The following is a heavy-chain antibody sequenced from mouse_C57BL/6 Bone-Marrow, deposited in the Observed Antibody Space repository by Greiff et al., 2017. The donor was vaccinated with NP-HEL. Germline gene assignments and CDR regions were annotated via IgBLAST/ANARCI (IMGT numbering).Heavy chain of an antibody. CDR2: ISSGGDYT. Sequence: EVQLQQSGAGLVKPGGSVKLSCAASGFTFSSYAMPWVRQTPEQRLEWVGYISSGGDYTYYAETVKGRFTITRDNARNTPYLQMSSLTSEDTAVYYCTSDRWRLYFDVEGRGTAITVT. D-gene: IGHD2-14*01. CDR1: GFTFSSYA. CDR3: TSDRWRLYFDVEG. V-gene: IGHV5-9-1*02. J-gene: IGHJ1*03.